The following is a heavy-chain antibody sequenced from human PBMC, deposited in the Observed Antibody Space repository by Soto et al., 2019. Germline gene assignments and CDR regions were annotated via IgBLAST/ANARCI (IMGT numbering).Heavy chain of an antibody. J-gene: IGHJ4*02. Sequence: QVQLQESGPGLVKPSETLSLTCTVSVGSISSYYWSWIRQPPGKGLEWIGYIYYSGSTNYNPSLNSRATLPVDTSKNQFSLKLSSVYAADTAVYYCARDSRYCSSTSCSRGENFDYGGQGTLVTVSS. CDR2: IYYSGST. CDR1: VGSISSYY. CDR3: ARDSRYCSSTSCSRGENFDY. V-gene: IGHV4-59*01. D-gene: IGHD2-2*01.